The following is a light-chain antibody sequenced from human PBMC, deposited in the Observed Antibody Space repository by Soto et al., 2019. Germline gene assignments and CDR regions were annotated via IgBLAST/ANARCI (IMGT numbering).Light chain of an antibody. CDR2: EVS. CDR1: SSDVGAYDY. J-gene: IGLJ1*01. V-gene: IGLV2-14*03. CDR3: ASHTTTNTRV. Sequence: QSVLTRPASVSGSPGQSIAISCTGTSSDVGAYDYVSWYQQHPDRAPRLVIYEVSNRPSGVSNRFSGSKSVNTATLTISGLQAEDEADYYCASHTTTNTRVFGTGTKVTVL.